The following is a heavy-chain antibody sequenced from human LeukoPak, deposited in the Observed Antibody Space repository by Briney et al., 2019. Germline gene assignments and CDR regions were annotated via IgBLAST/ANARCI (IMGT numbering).Heavy chain of an antibody. V-gene: IGHV4-34*01. J-gene: IGHJ4*02. D-gene: IGHD1-26*01. CDR2: INHSGST. CDR3: ARDGGVGATHTSYFDY. Sequence: PSETLSLTCAVYGGSFSGYYWSWIRQPPGKGLEWIGEINHSGSTNYNPSLKSRVTISVDKSKNQFSLKLSSVTAADTAVYYCARDGGVGATHTSYFDYWGQGTLVTVSS. CDR1: GGSFSGYY.